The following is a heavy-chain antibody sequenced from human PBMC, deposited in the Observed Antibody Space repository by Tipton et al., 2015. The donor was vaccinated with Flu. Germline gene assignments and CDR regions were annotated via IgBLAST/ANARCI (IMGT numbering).Heavy chain of an antibody. CDR1: GGSISSSSYY. CDR3: ARTGYYDFWSGYLIDAFDI. J-gene: IGHJ3*02. D-gene: IGHD3-3*01. V-gene: IGHV4-39*01. CDR2: IYYSGST. Sequence: TLSLTCTVSGGSISSSSYYWGWIRQPPGKGLEWIGSIYYSGSTYYNPSLKSRVTISVDTSKNQFSLKLSSVTAADTAVYYCARTGYYDFWSGYLIDAFDIWGQGTMVTVSS.